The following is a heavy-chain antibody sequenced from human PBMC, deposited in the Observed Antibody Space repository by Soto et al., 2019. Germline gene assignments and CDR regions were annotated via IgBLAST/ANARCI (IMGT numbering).Heavy chain of an antibody. CDR3: ARGWLGGVASIRGDY. Sequence: EVQLVEFGGGLVQPEGSLRLSCAASGFTFSSYSMNWVRQAPGKGLEWVSYISSSSGPIYYADSVKGRFTISRDNAKNSLYLQMNCLRAEDTAVYYCARGWLGGVASIRGDYWGQGTLVTVSS. J-gene: IGHJ4*02. CDR2: ISSSSGPI. V-gene: IGHV3-48*01. CDR1: GFTFSSYS. D-gene: IGHD5-12*01.